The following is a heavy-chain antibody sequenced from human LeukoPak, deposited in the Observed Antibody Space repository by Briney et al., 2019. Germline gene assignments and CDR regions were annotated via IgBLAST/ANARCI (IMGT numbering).Heavy chain of an antibody. Sequence: PGGSLRLSCAASGFTFSSYAMSWVRQAPGKGLEWVSAISGSGGSTYYADSVKGRFTISRDNSKNTLYLQMNSLRAEDTAAYYCANGDGYIQYYFDYWGQGTLVTVSS. D-gene: IGHD5-24*01. CDR2: ISGSGGST. CDR3: ANGDGYIQYYFDY. V-gene: IGHV3-23*01. J-gene: IGHJ4*02. CDR1: GFTFSSYA.